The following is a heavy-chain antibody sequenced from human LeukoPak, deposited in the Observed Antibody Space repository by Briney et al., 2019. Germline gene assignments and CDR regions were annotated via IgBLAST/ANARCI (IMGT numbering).Heavy chain of an antibody. J-gene: IGHJ4*02. D-gene: IGHD5-12*01. CDR1: GGSISSDGYY. CDR3: ARGGVGGYDYFDS. CDR2: ITYSGST. Sequence: SETLSLTCTVSGGSISSDGYYWGWIRQPPGKGLEWIGHITYSGSTDYSPSLRSRVTMSVDTSKNQFSLKLNSVTAAETAMYFCARGGVGGYDYFDSWGQGTLVAVSS. V-gene: IGHV4-30-4*01.